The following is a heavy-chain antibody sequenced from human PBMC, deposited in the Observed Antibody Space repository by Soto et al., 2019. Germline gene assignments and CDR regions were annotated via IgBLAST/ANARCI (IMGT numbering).Heavy chain of an antibody. D-gene: IGHD4-17*01. J-gene: IGHJ3*02. V-gene: IGHV4-30-4*01. CDR2: ISYSGST. CDR3: ARDNSKDYGDYSSTTFDI. Sequence: PSETLSLTCTVSGGSISSGFYYWSWIRQPPGRGLEWIGYISYSGSTYYNPSLKSRVTISVDTSKNQFSLKLSSVTAADAAVYYCARDNSKDYGDYSSTTFDIWGQGTMVTV. CDR1: GGSISSGFYY.